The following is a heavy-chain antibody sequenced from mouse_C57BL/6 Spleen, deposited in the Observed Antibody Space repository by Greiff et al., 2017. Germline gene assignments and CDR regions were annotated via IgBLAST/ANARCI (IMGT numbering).Heavy chain of an antibody. V-gene: IGHV14-4*01. CDR2: IDPENGDH. D-gene: IGHD1-1*01. J-gene: IGHJ2*01. CDR3: CPVALDY. Sequence: EVQLQQSGAELVRPGASVKLSCTASGFNIKDDYMHWVKQRPEQGLEWIGWIDPENGDHEYASKFQGKATITADYSSNTAYLPLSTLTAEDTAVYYCCPVALDYWGQGTTLTVSS. CDR1: GFNIKDDY.